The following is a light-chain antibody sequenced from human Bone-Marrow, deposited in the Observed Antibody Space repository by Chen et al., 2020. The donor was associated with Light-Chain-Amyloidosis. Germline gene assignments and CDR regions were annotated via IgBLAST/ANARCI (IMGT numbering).Light chain of an antibody. CDR1: NIGSTS. CDR3: QVWDRSSDRPV. Sequence: YVLTLPSSVSVAPGQTATLACGGNNIGSTSVHWYQQTPGQAPLLVVYDDSDRPSGIPERLSGSNSGNTATLTISRVEAGDEADYYCQVWDRSSDRPVFGGGTKLTVL. V-gene: IGLV3-21*02. CDR2: DDS. J-gene: IGLJ3*02.